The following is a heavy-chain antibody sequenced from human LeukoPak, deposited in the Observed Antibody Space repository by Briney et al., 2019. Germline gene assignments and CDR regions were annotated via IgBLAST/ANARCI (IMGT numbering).Heavy chain of an antibody. CDR3: AKDQVNYYDSSGYDY. CDR1: GFPFSGYG. J-gene: IGHJ4*02. V-gene: IGHV3-30*18. CDR2: ISYDGSNK. D-gene: IGHD3-22*01. Sequence: GGSLRLSCVGSGFPFSGYGMHWVRQAPGKGLEWVAVISYDGSNKYYADSVKGRFTISRDNSKNTLYLQMNSLRAEDTAVYYCAKDQVNYYDSSGYDYWGQGTLVTVSS.